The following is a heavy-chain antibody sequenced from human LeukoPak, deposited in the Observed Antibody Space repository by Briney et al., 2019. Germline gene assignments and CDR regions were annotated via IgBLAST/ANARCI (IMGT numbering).Heavy chain of an antibody. CDR2: INHSGST. D-gene: IGHD6-19*01. J-gene: IGHJ3*02. V-gene: IGHV4-34*01. CDR1: GGSFSGYY. Sequence: PSETLSLTSAVYGGSFSGYYWSWIRQPPGKGVEWIGEINHSGSTNYIPSLKSRVTISVDTSKNQFSLQLSSVTAADTAVYYCGALAVADAFDIWGQGTMVTVSS. CDR3: GALAVADAFDI.